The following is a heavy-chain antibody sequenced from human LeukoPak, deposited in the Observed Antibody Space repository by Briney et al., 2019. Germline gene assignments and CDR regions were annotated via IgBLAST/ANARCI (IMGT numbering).Heavy chain of an antibody. CDR1: GFTFSSYG. V-gene: IGHV3-33*01. D-gene: IGHD3-16*01. CDR3: ARGGGLDV. CDR2: IWYDGSNK. Sequence: RSXXLXCXASGFTFSSYGMHWVRQAPGKGLEWVAVIWYDGSNKYYADSVKGRFTISRDNSKNTLYLQMNSLRAEDTAVYYCARGGGLDVWGQGATVTVSS. J-gene: IGHJ6*02.